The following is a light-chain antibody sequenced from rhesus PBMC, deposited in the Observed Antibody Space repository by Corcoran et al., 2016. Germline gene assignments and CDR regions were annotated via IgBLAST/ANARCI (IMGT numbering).Light chain of an antibody. CDR1: QSLLYSSNNKNY. CDR3: KQYYSSPLS. V-gene: IGKV4-1*01. CDR2: WAS. J-gene: IGKJ2*01. Sequence: DIVMTQSPDSLAVSLGERVTINCKSSQSLLYSSNNKNYLAWYQQKPGQAPKRRIYWASTRESGVPNRFRGSGSGTDFTLTISGLQAEDVAVYYCKQYYSSPLSFGQGTKVEIK.